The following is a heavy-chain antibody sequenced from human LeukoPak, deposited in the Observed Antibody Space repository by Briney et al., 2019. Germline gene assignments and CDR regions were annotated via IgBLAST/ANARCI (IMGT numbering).Heavy chain of an antibody. Sequence: SETLSLTCTVSGGSISSYYWSWIRQPPGKGLEWIGYIYYSGSTNYNPSLKSRVTISVDTSKNQFSLKLSSVTAADTAVYYCARRGCSGGSCYSYWGQGTLVTVSS. D-gene: IGHD2-15*01. J-gene: IGHJ4*02. CDR2: IYYSGST. CDR1: GGSISSYY. V-gene: IGHV4-59*12. CDR3: ARRGCSGGSCYSY.